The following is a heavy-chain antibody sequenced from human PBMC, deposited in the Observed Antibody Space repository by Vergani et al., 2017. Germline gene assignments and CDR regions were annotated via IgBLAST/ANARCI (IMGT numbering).Heavy chain of an antibody. V-gene: IGHV1-8*01. CDR1: DYTFTSYD. CDR2: MNPNSGNT. Sequence: QVQLVQSGAEVKKPGASVKVSCKPSDYTFTSYDINWVRQATGQGLEWMGWMNPNSGNTGYAQKFQGRVTMTRNTSISTAYMELSSLRSEDTAVYYCARVYYDFWSGSAGWFDPWGQGTLVTVSS. CDR3: ARVYYDFWSGSAGWFDP. J-gene: IGHJ5*02. D-gene: IGHD3-3*01.